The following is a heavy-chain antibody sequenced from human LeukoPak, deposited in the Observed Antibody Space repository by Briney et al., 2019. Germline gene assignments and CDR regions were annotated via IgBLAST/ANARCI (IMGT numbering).Heavy chain of an antibody. CDR3: ARSGYCSGGSCYGWFDP. Sequence: ASVKVSCKASGYTFTSYDINWVRQATGQGLEWMGWMNPNSSNTGYAQKFQGRVAMTRNTSISTAYMELSSLRSEDTAVYYCARSGYCSGGSCYGWFDPWGQGTLVTVSS. CDR2: MNPNSSNT. V-gene: IGHV1-8*01. J-gene: IGHJ5*02. D-gene: IGHD2-15*01. CDR1: GYTFTSYD.